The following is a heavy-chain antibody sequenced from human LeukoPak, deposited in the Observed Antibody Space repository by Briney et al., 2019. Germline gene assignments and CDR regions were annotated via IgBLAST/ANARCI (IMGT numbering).Heavy chain of an antibody. CDR3: ARTNWDDVGTPFHY. CDR1: GGSPSIYF. CDR2: IYYSGST. Sequence: PPETLCHTSIQPGGSPSIYFWSCVRPRLRKGQWRSGYIYYSGSTNYNPSLKSRVTISVDTSKNQFSLKLSSVTAADAAVYYCARTNWDDVGTPFHYWGQGTLVSVSS. D-gene: IGHD1-1*01. V-gene: IGHV4-59*01. J-gene: IGHJ4*02.